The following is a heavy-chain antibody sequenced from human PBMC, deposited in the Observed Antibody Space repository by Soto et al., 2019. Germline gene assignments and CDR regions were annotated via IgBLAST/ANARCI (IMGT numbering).Heavy chain of an antibody. Sequence: EVQLVESGGGLVKPGGSLRLSCAASGFTFSSYSMNWVRQAPGKGLEWVSSINSGSSYISYADSVKGRFTISRDNAKKSLYLQMNSLRAEDTAVYYCARETYYYASGSYRYFDLWGRGTLVTVSS. D-gene: IGHD3-10*01. CDR1: GFTFSSYS. CDR2: INSGSSYI. V-gene: IGHV3-21*01. J-gene: IGHJ2*01. CDR3: ARETYYYASGSYRYFDL.